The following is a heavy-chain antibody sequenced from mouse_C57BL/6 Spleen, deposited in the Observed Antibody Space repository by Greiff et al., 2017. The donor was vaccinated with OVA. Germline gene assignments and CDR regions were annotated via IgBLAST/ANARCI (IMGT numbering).Heavy chain of an antibody. V-gene: IGHV1-53*01. D-gene: IGHD3-2*02. CDR3: ARDSSGYVPRFAY. CDR2: INPSNGGT. CDR1: GYTFTSYW. Sequence: VQLQQPGTELVKPGASVKLSCKASGYTFTSYWMHWVKQRPGQGLEWIGNINPSNGGTNYNEKFKSKATLTVDKSSSTAYMQLSSLTSEDSAVYYCARDSSGYVPRFAYWGQGTLVTVSA. J-gene: IGHJ3*01.